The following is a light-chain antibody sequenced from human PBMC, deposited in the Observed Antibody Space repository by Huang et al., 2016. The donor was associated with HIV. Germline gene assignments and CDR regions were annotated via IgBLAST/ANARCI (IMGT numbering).Light chain of an antibody. Sequence: DIVMTQSPDSLALSLGERATINCKSSQSVLNHSKNKNSLAWYQQKPGQTPKLLIYWASTRETGVPDRFRGTGSGTDFTLTISSLQAEDVAVYFCQQYHDTPYTFGQGTKLEIK. CDR2: WAS. J-gene: IGKJ2*01. V-gene: IGKV4-1*01. CDR3: QQYHDTPYT. CDR1: QSVLNHSKNKNS.